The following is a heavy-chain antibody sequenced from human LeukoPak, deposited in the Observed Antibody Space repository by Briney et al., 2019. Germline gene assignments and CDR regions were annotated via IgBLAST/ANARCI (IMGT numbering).Heavy chain of an antibody. V-gene: IGHV3-30*02. D-gene: IGHD6-19*01. J-gene: IGHJ4*02. CDR2: IRYDGNEK. Sequence: GGSLRLSCAASEFTFSSYGMHWVRQAPGKGLEWVAFIRYDGNEKYYGDSVKGRFTISRDNSKNTLYLQMNSLRDGDSAVYYCAKDVVGQQWLENYWGQGTLVTVSS. CDR1: EFTFSSYG. CDR3: AKDVVGQQWLENY.